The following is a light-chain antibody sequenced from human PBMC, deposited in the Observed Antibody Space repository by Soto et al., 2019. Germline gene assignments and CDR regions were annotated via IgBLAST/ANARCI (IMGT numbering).Light chain of an antibody. CDR2: GAS. CDR1: QSVSSN. V-gene: IGKV3-15*01. J-gene: IGKJ2*01. CDR3: HQYNNWPPT. Sequence: EIVMTQSPATLSMSPGERATLSCRASQSVSSNLAWYQQKPGQAPSLLISGASTRATGIPARFSGSGSGTEFTLTISSLQSEDFAVYYCHQYNNWPPTFGQGTKLDIK.